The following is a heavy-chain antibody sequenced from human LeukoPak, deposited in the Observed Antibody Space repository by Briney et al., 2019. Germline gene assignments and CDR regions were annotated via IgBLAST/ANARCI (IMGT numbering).Heavy chain of an antibody. CDR2: INSDGSST. Sequence: PGGSLRLSCAASGFTFSSYWMHWVRQALGKGLVWVSRINSDGSSTSYADSVKGRFTISRDNAKNTLYLQMNSLRAEDTAVYYCARGGYSGYTFDYWGQGTLVTVSS. J-gene: IGHJ4*02. V-gene: IGHV3-74*01. CDR1: GFTFSSYW. D-gene: IGHD5-12*01. CDR3: ARGGYSGYTFDY.